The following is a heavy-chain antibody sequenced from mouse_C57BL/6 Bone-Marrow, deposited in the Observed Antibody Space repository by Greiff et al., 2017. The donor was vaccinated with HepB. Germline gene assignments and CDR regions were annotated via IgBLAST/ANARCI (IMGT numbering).Heavy chain of an antibody. J-gene: IGHJ2*01. CDR3: AFLTISRDYFDY. CDR1: GYTFTDYN. CDR2: INPNNGGT. V-gene: IGHV1-22*01. D-gene: IGHD1-2*01. Sequence: EVQLQQSGPELVKPGASVKMSCKASGYTFTDYNMHWVKQSHGKSLEWIGYINPNNGGTSYNQKFKGKATLTVNKSSSTAYMELRSLTSEDSAVYYFAFLTISRDYFDYWGQGTTLTVSS.